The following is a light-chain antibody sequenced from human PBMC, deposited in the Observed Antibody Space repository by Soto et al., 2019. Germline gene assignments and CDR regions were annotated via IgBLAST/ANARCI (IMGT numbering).Light chain of an antibody. CDR3: SSYVGSNNLV. V-gene: IGLV2-8*01. CDR2: EVT. CDR1: SGDVGGHNY. Sequence: QSVLTQPPSVSGSPGQSVAISCTGTSGDVGGHNYVSWYQHHPGKAPKLMIYEVTKRPSGVPDRFSGPKSGNTASLTVSGLQADDEADYYCSSYVGSNNLVFGGGTKLTVL. J-gene: IGLJ2*01.